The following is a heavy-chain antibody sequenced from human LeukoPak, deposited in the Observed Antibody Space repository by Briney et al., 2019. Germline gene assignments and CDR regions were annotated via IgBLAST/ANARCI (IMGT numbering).Heavy chain of an antibody. Sequence: ASVKVSCKVSGYTLTELSMHWVRQAPGKGLEWMGGFDPEDGETIYAQKFQGRVTMTEDTSTDTAYMELSSLRSEDTAVYYCATIKEPYDFWSGYHRWFDPWGQGTLVTVSS. CDR3: ATIKEPYDFWSGYHRWFDP. V-gene: IGHV1-24*01. CDR2: FDPEDGET. CDR1: GYTLTELS. D-gene: IGHD3-3*01. J-gene: IGHJ5*02.